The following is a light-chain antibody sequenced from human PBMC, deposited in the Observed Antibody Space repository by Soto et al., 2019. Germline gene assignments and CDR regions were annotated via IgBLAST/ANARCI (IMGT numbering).Light chain of an antibody. V-gene: IGKV1-5*03. Sequence: DNLRTHSPSTLSASVGDRVAITCPARRSISSWLAWYQQTPGKAPKLLIYKASSLESGVPSSFSGSVSGTEFTLTISSLHPDDFATYYCQQYNTYSPRNPFGVGTQVDI. CDR2: KAS. CDR3: QQYNTYSPRNP. CDR1: RSISSW. J-gene: IGKJ4*02.